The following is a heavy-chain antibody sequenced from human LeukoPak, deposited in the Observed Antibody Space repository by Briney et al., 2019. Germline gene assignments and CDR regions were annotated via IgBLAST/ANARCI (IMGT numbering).Heavy chain of an antibody. Sequence: TSETLSLTCAVSGGSISSSNWWSWVRQPPGKGLEWIGEIYHSGSTNYNPSLKSRVTISVDKSKNQFSLKLSSVTAADTAVYYCARDLIAVAGTGTPDAFDIWGQGTMVTVSS. CDR1: GGSISSSNW. CDR2: IYHSGST. D-gene: IGHD6-19*01. CDR3: ARDLIAVAGTGTPDAFDI. V-gene: IGHV4-4*02. J-gene: IGHJ3*02.